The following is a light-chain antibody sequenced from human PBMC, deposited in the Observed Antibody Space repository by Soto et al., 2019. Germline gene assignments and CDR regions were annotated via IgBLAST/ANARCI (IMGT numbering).Light chain of an antibody. V-gene: IGKV1-33*01. J-gene: IGKJ2*01. Sequence: DIQMTQSPSSLSASVGDRVTITCQASQDIYNFLDWYQQKPGKAPKLLIFDASNLETGVPSRFSGSGSGTDFTFTISSLQPEELATYYCQQYDTLPRYTFGQGTKVE. CDR3: QQYDTLPRYT. CDR2: DAS. CDR1: QDIYNF.